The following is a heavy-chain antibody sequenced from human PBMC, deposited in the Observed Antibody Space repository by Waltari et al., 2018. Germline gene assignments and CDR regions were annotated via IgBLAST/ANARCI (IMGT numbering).Heavy chain of an antibody. CDR3: ARAGRGYGGNSYYYYYYMDV. CDR2: IYYSGST. V-gene: IGHV4-59*11. D-gene: IGHD4-17*01. Sequence: QVQLQESGPGLVKPSETLSLTCTVSGGSISSHYWSWIRQPPGKGLEWIGYIYYSGSTNDNPSLKSRVTISGDTSKNQFSLKLSSVTAAETAVYYCARAGRGYGGNSYYYYYYMDVWGKGTTVTVSS. J-gene: IGHJ6*03. CDR1: GGSISSHY.